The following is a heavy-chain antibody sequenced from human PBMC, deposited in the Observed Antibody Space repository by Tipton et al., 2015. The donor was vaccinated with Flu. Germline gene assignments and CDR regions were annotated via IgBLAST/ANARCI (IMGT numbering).Heavy chain of an antibody. Sequence: QSGAEVKKPGASVKVSCQASGYTFKNYGVSWVRQAPGQGLEWMGGIIGMFGTTNYAQKFQDRVTITADEITSTAYMELSSLRSEDTAVYYCARGPSYYYNYMDVWGKGTTVTVSS. CDR1: GYTFKNYG. V-gene: IGHV1-69*13. CDR3: ARGPSYYYNYMDV. CDR2: IIGMFGTT. J-gene: IGHJ6*03.